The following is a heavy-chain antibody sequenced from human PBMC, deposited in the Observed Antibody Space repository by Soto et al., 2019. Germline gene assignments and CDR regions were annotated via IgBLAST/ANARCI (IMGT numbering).Heavy chain of an antibody. Sequence: GGSLRLSCVVSGFTFSDYCMSWVRQAPGRGLEWVASISSGGNFIYYADSVRGRFTISRANAENSLYLQMNSLGVEDMSTYYCARNIIAFGEYSAPHWFDPWGQGTKVTVSS. CDR3: ARNIIAFGEYSAPHWFDP. CDR2: ISSGGNFI. D-gene: IGHD3-16*01. J-gene: IGHJ5*02. CDR1: GFTFSDYC. V-gene: IGHV3-21*06.